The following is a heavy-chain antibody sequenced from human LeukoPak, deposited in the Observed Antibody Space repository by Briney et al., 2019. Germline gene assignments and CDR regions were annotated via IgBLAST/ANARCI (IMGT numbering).Heavy chain of an antibody. D-gene: IGHD6-13*01. V-gene: IGHV5-51*01. Sequence: GASLQISCKGSGYSFTSYWIGWVRPVPGKGLEWMGIIYPGDSDTRYSPSFQGQVTISADKSISTAYLQWSSLKASDTAMYYCASYRIAAGYYWGQGTLVTVSS. J-gene: IGHJ4*02. CDR1: GYSFTSYW. CDR2: IYPGDSDT. CDR3: ASYRIAAGYY.